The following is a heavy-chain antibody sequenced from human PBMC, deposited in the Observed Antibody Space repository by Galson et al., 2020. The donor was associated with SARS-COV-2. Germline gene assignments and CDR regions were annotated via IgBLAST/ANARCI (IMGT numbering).Heavy chain of an antibody. CDR3: AKRGGGYYYDSSGYLDY. CDR2: ISYDGSNK. Sequence: GESLKISCAASGFTFSSYGMHWVRQAPGKGLEWVAVISYDGSNKYYADSVKGRFTISRDNSKNTLYLQMNSLRAEDTAVYYCAKRGGGYYYDSSGYLDYWGQGTLVTVSS. V-gene: IGHV3-30*18. J-gene: IGHJ4*02. D-gene: IGHD3-22*01. CDR1: GFTFSSYG.